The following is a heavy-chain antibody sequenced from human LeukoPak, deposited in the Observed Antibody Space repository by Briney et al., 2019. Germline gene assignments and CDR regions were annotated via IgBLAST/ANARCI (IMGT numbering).Heavy chain of an antibody. CDR2: ISYDGSNK. D-gene: IGHD3-16*02. V-gene: IGHV3-30*04. CDR3: ARGLRLRLGELSLSIAY. J-gene: IGHJ4*02. CDR1: GFTFDDYA. Sequence: GGSLRLSCAASGFTFDDYAMHWVRQAPGKGLEWVAVISYDGSNKYYADSVKGRFTISRDNSKNTLYLQMNSLRAEDTAVYYCARGLRLRLGELSLSIAYWGQGTLVTVSS.